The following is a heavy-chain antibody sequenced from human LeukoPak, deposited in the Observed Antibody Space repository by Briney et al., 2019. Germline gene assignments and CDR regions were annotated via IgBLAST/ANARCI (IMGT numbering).Heavy chain of an antibody. CDR1: GFTFSSYG. D-gene: IGHD6-13*01. Sequence: GGSLRLSCAASGFTFSSYGMHWVRQAPGKGLEWVTFIWFDGSDKYYAASVKGRFTISRDNSKNTLYLQMNSLRAEDTAVYYCARVLKQQLPPGDYWGQGTLVTVSS. V-gene: IGHV3-30*02. J-gene: IGHJ4*02. CDR2: IWFDGSDK. CDR3: ARVLKQQLPPGDY.